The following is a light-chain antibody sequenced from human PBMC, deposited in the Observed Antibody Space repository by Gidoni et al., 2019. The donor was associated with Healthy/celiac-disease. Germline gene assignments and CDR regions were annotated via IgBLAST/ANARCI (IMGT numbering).Light chain of an antibody. J-gene: IGLJ2*01. V-gene: IGLV3-1*01. CDR1: KLGDKY. CDR3: QAWDSSLV. Sequence: SYELTQPPSVSVSPGQTASITCSGDKLGDKYACWYQQKPGQSPVLVIYQDSVRPSGIPERFSGSNSGNTATLTISGTQAMDEADYYCQAWDSSLVFGGGTKLTVL. CDR2: QDS.